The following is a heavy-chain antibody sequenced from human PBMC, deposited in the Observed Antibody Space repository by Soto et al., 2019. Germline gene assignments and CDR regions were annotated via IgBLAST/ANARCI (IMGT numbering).Heavy chain of an antibody. CDR2: IKQDGSEK. D-gene: IGHD2-15*01. J-gene: IGHJ6*02. Sequence: PVGSLRLSCAASGFTFSSYWMSWVRQAPGKGLEWVANIKQDGSEKYYVDSVKGRFTISRDNAKNSLYLQMNSLRAEDTAVYYCARDRFPPSRYCSGGSCYSGYYYGMDVWGQGTTVTVSS. CDR1: GFTFSSYW. CDR3: ARDRFPPSRYCSGGSCYSGYYYGMDV. V-gene: IGHV3-7*01.